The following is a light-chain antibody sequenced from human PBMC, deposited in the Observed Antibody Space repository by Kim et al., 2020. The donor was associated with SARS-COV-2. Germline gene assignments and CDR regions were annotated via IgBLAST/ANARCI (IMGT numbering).Light chain of an antibody. CDR1: SGDIGRFNL. Sequence: QSITISCSGTSGDIGRFNLVSWFQQHPGKAPQLLIYEVRQRPSGISDRFSGFKCGNSASLTISGLQAEDEADYYCCSYAGSRTSYVFGTGTKVTVL. CDR2: EVR. J-gene: IGLJ1*01. CDR3: CSYAGSRTSYV. V-gene: IGLV2-23*02.